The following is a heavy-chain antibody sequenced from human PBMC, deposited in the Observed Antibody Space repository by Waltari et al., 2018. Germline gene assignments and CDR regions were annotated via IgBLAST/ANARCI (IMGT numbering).Heavy chain of an antibody. CDR2: VSPGGVTT. CDR3: ARRRVGNSGDDT. CDR1: ALPFSSHC. J-gene: IGHJ5*02. Sequence: VQLLESGGGLVQPGGSLRLSLAALALPFSSHCMSWFVQAPGKGPEWVSSVSPGGVTTYYADSVKGRFTTSRDNSKNMLSLQMNSLRVEDTAVYYCARRRVGNSGDDTWGQGTLVIVSS. D-gene: IGHD3-10*01. V-gene: IGHV3-23*01.